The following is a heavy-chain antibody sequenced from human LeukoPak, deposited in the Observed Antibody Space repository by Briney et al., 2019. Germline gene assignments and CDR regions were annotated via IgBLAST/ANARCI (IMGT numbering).Heavy chain of an antibody. CDR1: GFTLTSSA. CDR3: AAPYSSSWFDF. Sequence: ASVKVSCKASGFTLTSSAVQWVRQARGQRLEWIGWIVVGSNDTNYAQKFQKRVTIARDMSTNTAYMELSSLRSEDTAVYYCAAPYSSSWFDFWGRRTLVTVSS. CDR2: IVVGSNDT. D-gene: IGHD6-13*01. J-gene: IGHJ4*02. V-gene: IGHV1-58*01.